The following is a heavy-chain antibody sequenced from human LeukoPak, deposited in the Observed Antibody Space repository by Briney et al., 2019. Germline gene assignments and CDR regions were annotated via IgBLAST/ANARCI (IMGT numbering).Heavy chain of an antibody. V-gene: IGHV4-31*03. Sequence: SQTLSLTCTVSGGSISGGGYYWSWIRQHPGKGLEWIGYIYYSGSTYYNPSLKSRVTISVDTSKNQFSLKLSSVTAADTAVYYCARSITYYYDSSGYNGYFQHWGQGTLVPVSS. CDR2: IYYSGST. CDR3: ARSITYYYDSSGYNGYFQH. J-gene: IGHJ1*01. CDR1: GGSISGGGYY. D-gene: IGHD3-22*01.